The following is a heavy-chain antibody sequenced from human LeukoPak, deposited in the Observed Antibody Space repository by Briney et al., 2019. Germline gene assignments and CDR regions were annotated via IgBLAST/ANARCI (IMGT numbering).Heavy chain of an antibody. Sequence: SETLSLTCTVSGGSISSSSYYWGWIRQPPGKGLEWIAIIYYSGNTYYNPSLKSRVTISVDTSKNQFSLKLSSVTAADTAVYYCARDGGLHSGSYQVWFDPWGQGTLVTVSS. V-gene: IGHV4-39*07. CDR3: ARDGGLHSGSYQVWFDP. D-gene: IGHD1-26*01. CDR1: GGSISSSSYY. J-gene: IGHJ5*02. CDR2: IYYSGNT.